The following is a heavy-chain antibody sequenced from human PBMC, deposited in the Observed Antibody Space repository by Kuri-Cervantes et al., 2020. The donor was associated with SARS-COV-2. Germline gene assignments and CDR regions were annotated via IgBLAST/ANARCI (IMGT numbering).Heavy chain of an antibody. J-gene: IGHJ4*02. CDR2: IYYSEST. Sequence: GSLRLSCTVSGGSISSSSYYWGWLRQPPGKGLEWIGSIYYSESTYYNSSLKSRVTISVDTSKNQFSLKLSSVTAADTAVYYCSSIGYCSSTSCFVGRVDYWGQGTLTTFSS. D-gene: IGHD2-2*01. CDR3: SSIGYCSSTSCFVGRVDY. CDR1: GGSISSSSYY. V-gene: IGHV4-39*01.